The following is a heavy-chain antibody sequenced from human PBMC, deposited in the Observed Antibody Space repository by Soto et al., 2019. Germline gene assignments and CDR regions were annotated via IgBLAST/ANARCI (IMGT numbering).Heavy chain of an antibody. CDR2: ISSGSAFI. V-gene: IGHV3-21*01. Sequence: EVQVVESGGGLVKPGGSLRLSCNFSFSMYSMDWVRQAPGEGLEWVASISSGSAFIKYADSVKGRFTTSRDNAKNSVSLQMDSLRVEDTAMYYCTRDQGGSYDSWFDPWGRGTLVTVSS. J-gene: IGHJ5*02. CDR1: SFSMYS. D-gene: IGHD1-26*01. CDR3: TRDQGGSYDSWFDP.